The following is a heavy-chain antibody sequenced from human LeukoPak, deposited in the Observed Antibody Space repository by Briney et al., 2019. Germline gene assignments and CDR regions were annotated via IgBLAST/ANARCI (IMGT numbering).Heavy chain of an antibody. Sequence: GGSLRLSCAASGFTFSSYSMNWVRQAPGKGLEWVSSISSSSSYIYYADSVKGRFTISRDNAKNSLYLQMNSLRAEDTAVYYCAKHRDILTGLSGVDAFDVWGQGTMVTVSS. CDR1: GFTFSSYS. D-gene: IGHD3-9*01. CDR3: AKHRDILTGLSGVDAFDV. V-gene: IGHV3-21*04. CDR2: ISSSSSYI. J-gene: IGHJ3*01.